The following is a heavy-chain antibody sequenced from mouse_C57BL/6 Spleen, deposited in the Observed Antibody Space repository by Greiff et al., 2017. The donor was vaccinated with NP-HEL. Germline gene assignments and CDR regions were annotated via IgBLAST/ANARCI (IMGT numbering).Heavy chain of an antibody. D-gene: IGHD4-1*01. Sequence: QVQLKQPGAELVRPGSSVKLSCKASGYTFTSYWMHWVKQRPIQGLEWIGNIDPSDSETHYNQKFKDKATLTVDKSSSTAYMQLSSLTSEDSAVYYCARRTGTNYFDYWGQGTTLTVSS. J-gene: IGHJ2*01. CDR1: GYTFTSYW. CDR3: ARRTGTNYFDY. CDR2: IDPSDSET. V-gene: IGHV1-52*01.